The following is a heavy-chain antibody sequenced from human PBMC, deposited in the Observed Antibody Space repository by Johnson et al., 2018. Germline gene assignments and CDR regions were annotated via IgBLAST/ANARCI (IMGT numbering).Heavy chain of an antibody. CDR1: GFTFSSYG. Sequence: VQLVQSGGGVVQPGRSLRLSCAASGFTFSSYGMHWVRQAPGKGLEWVAVIWHDGSHKYYADSVKGRFTVSRDNSKNTLYLQMNSLRAEDTAVYFCTGDVSSWYFDRWGRGTLVTVSS. V-gene: IGHV3-33*08. CDR3: TGDVSSWYFDR. J-gene: IGHJ2*01. CDR2: IWHDGSHK.